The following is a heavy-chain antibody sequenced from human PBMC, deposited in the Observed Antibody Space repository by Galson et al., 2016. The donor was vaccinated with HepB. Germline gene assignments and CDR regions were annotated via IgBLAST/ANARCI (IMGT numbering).Heavy chain of an antibody. J-gene: IGHJ4*02. V-gene: IGHV3-23*01. CDR3: AKAQGGAWYDFDY. Sequence: SLRLSCAASGFTFSSYALSWVRQAPGKGLEWVSVIDHSGGSTYYIGSVKGRFTISRDNSKNTLYLQMSSLRAEETAVYYCAKAQGGAWYDFDYWGQGTLVTVSS. D-gene: IGHD6-19*01. CDR2: IDHSGGST. CDR1: GFTFSSYA.